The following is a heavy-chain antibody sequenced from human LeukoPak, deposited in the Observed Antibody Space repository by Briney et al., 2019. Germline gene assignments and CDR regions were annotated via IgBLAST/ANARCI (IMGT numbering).Heavy chain of an antibody. J-gene: IGHJ4*02. Sequence: PSETLSLTCAVSGGSITSDYWNWIRQPPGKGLEWIGYIYDSGTTNYNPSLKSRVTISLDTSKNQFSLKLSSVTAADTAVYYCARGVSGSYPPFDYWGQGTLVTVSS. D-gene: IGHD1-26*01. V-gene: IGHV4-59*01. CDR3: ARGVSGSYPPFDY. CDR1: GGSITSDY. CDR2: IYDSGTT.